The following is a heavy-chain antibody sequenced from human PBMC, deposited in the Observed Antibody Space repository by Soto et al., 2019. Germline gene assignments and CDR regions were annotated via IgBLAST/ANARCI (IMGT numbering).Heavy chain of an antibody. CDR2: IYYGGSP. CDR3: ARKYYYDSSAFDI. CDR1: GASINSGGYY. V-gene: IGHV4-31*03. D-gene: IGHD3-22*01. J-gene: IGHJ3*02. Sequence: QVQLQESGPGLVKPSQTLSLTCTVSGASINSGGYYWNWIRQRPGKGLERIGYIYYGGSPYYNPSLRNRITMSLDTSKNIFSLKLSSVTAADTAVYYCARKYYYDSSAFDIWGQGTTVTVSS.